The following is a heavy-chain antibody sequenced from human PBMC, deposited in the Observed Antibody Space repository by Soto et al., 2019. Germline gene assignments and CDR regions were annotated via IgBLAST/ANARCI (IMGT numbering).Heavy chain of an antibody. V-gene: IGHV3-33*01. CDR1: EFTFSSYG. CDR3: AREFIVVVPAAFHGMDV. D-gene: IGHD2-2*01. Sequence: GGSLRLSCAASEFTFSSYGMHWVRQAPGKGLEWVAVIWYDGSNKYYADSVKGRFTISRDNSKNTLYLQMNSLRAEDTAVYYCAREFIVVVPAAFHGMDVWGQGTTVTVSS. CDR2: IWYDGSNK. J-gene: IGHJ6*02.